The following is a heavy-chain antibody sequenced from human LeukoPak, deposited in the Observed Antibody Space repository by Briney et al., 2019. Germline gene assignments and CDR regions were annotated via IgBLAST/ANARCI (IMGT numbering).Heavy chain of an antibody. D-gene: IGHD5-18*01. V-gene: IGHV3-7*01. J-gene: IGHJ4*02. Sequence: PGGSLRLSCAASGFTFRDYWMTWVRQAPGKGLEWVADIKQDGGDKNYVDSVKGRFTISRDNAKNSLYLQMDSLRAEDTAVYYCVRAGYTYGTLYFWGQGTLVTVSS. CDR2: IKQDGGDK. CDR1: GFTFRDYW. CDR3: VRAGYTYGTLYF.